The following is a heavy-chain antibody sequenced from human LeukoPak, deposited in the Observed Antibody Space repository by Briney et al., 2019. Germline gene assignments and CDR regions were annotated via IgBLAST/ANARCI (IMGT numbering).Heavy chain of an antibody. V-gene: IGHV4-39*07. CDR1: GGSISSSSYY. J-gene: IGHJ4*02. CDR3: ARRIAAAGLFDY. CDR2: IYYSGST. D-gene: IGHD6-13*01. Sequence: SETLSLTCTVSGGSISSSSYYWGWIRQPPGKGLEWIGSIYYSGSTYYNPSLKSRVTISVDTSKNQFSLKLSSVTAAGTAVYYCARRIAAAGLFDYWGQGTLVTVSS.